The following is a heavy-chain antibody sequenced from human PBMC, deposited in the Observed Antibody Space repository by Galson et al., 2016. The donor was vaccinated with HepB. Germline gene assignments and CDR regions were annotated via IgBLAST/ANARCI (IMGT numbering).Heavy chain of an antibody. Sequence: QSGAEVKKPGESLKISCKGSGYIFTSYWIAWVRQMPGKGLEWMGIIYPGDSDTRYSPSFQGQVTISADKSISTAYLQWGSLKAADTAIYYCARRASNHDTFFDYWGQGTLVTVSS. CDR1: GYIFTSYW. J-gene: IGHJ4*02. V-gene: IGHV5-51*01. CDR3: ARRASNHDTFFDY. D-gene: IGHD1-14*01. CDR2: IYPGDSDT.